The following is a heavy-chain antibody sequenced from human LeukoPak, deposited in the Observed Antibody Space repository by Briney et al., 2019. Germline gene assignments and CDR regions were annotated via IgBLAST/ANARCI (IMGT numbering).Heavy chain of an antibody. CDR1: GYSFTSYW. D-gene: IGHD3-22*01. CDR3: ARRWLTYYYDSSGYYSDAFDI. CDR2: IYPGDSDT. J-gene: IGHJ3*02. Sequence: GGSLKISCKGSGYSFTSYWIGWVRQMPGKGLEWMGIIYPGDSDTRYSPSFQGQVTISADKSISTAYLQWSSLKASDTAMYYCARRWLTYYYDSSGYYSDAFDIWGQGTMVTVSS. V-gene: IGHV5-51*01.